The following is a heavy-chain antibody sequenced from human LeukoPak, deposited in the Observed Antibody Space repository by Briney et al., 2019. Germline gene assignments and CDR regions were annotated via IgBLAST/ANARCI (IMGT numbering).Heavy chain of an antibody. CDR2: ISYDGSNK. CDR3: AKDPLELPFDY. CDR1: GFTFSSYG. J-gene: IGHJ4*02. D-gene: IGHD1-7*01. Sequence: GRSLRLSCAASGFTFSSYGMHWVRQAPGKGLEWVAVISYDGSNKYYADSVKGRFTISRDNSKNTLYLQMNSLRAEDTAVYYCAKDPLELPFDYWGQGTLVTVSS. V-gene: IGHV3-30*18.